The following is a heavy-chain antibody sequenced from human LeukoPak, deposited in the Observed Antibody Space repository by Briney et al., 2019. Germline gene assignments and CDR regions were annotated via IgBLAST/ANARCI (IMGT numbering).Heavy chain of an antibody. CDR3: ARLTTMTTTGGPFDH. Sequence: PGGSLRLSCAASGFTFSSYAMNWFRQAPGKGLEWVSYITSSGNTIYYADSVKGRFTISRDNAKNSLYLQINSLRAEDTAVYYCARLTTMTTTGGPFDHWGQGTLVTVSS. V-gene: IGHV3-48*03. CDR1: GFTFSSYA. D-gene: IGHD4-17*01. CDR2: ITSSGNTI. J-gene: IGHJ4*02.